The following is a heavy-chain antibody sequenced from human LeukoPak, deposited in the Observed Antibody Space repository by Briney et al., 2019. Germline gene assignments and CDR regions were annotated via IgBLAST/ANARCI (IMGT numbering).Heavy chain of an antibody. D-gene: IGHD3-3*01. Sequence: GGSLRLSCVASGFTFGEYWMSWVRQAPGKGLEWVANIKLDGSEKNYVDSVKGRFTISRDNTKNSLYLQMNSLRVEDTAVFYCARDQYDTWSRRGNFDSWGQGTLVIVSS. CDR1: GFTFGEYW. J-gene: IGHJ4*02. CDR2: IKLDGSEK. CDR3: ARDQYDTWSRRGNFDS. V-gene: IGHV3-7*03.